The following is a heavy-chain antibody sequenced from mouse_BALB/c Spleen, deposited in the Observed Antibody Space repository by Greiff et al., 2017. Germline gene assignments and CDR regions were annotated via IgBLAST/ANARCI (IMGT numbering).Heavy chain of an antibody. V-gene: IGHV1-80*01. CDR3: ARETMITSFAY. J-gene: IGHJ3*01. CDR1: GYAFSSYW. CDR2: IYPGDGDT. D-gene: IGHD2-4*01. Sequence: QVQLQQSGAELVRPGSSVKISCKASGYAFSSYWMNWVKQRPGQGLEWIGQIYPGDGDTNYNGKFKGKATLTADKSSSTAYMQLSSLTSEDSAVYFCARETMITSFAYWGQGTLVTVSA.